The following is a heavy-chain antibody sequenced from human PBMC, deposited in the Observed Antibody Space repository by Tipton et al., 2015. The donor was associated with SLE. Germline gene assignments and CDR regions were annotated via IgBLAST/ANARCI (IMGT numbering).Heavy chain of an antibody. CDR3: ARHPPGPPLAGWFDP. J-gene: IGHJ5*02. CDR2: FYYTGRS. Sequence: TLSLTCTVSGDSIYSSSFYWGWVRQPPGKGLEWVGSFYYTGRSYFNPSLKSRVTISADTSKNQFFLKVNSMTAADTAIYYCARHPPGPPLAGWFDPWGQGTLVIVSS. CDR1: GDSIYSSSFY. V-gene: IGHV4-39*01.